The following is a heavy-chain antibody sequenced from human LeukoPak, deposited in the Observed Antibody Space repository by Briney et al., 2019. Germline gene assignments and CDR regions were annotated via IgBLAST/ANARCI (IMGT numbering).Heavy chain of an antibody. CDR3: ARNPTRHYYYYYGMDV. Sequence: ASVKVSCKASGYTFTGYYMHWVRQAPGQGLEWMGRIIPILGIANYAQKFQGRVTITADKSTSTAYMELSSLRSEDTAVYYCARNPTRHYYYYYGMDVWGQGTTVTVSS. V-gene: IGHV1-69*02. D-gene: IGHD1-1*01. CDR1: GYTFTGYY. CDR2: IIPILGIA. J-gene: IGHJ6*02.